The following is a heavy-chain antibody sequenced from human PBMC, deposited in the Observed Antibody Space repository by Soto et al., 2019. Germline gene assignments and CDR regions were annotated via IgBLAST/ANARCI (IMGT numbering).Heavy chain of an antibody. Sequence: VLLVRSGAEVKRPGSSVKVSCKASGDTFNFYSINWVRQAPGLGLEWMGRVNPIVSMSNYAQKFQGRVTMTADKSTSTAYMELSSLRSEDTAIYYCVSSYGSGYRAFDYWGQGALVTVSS. D-gene: IGHD3-10*01. CDR1: GDTFNFYS. J-gene: IGHJ4*02. CDR2: VNPIVSMS. V-gene: IGHV1-69*02. CDR3: VSSYGSGYRAFDY.